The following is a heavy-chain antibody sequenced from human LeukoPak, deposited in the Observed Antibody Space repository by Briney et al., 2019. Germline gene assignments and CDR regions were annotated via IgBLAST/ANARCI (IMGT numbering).Heavy chain of an antibody. Sequence: GGSLRLSCAASGFTFTDFYMNWVRQAPGKGLEWVANIKEDGSEKNYADSVKGRFTISRDNAKNSLYLQMNSLRGEDTAVYYCARARYSDFWGQGTLVTVSS. CDR1: GFTFTDFY. CDR3: ARARYSDF. J-gene: IGHJ4*02. CDR2: IKEDGSEK. V-gene: IGHV3-7*01.